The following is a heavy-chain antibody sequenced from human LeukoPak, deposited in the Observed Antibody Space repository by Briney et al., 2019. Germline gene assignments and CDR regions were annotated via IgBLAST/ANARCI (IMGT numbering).Heavy chain of an antibody. CDR2: IYYSGST. D-gene: IGHD3-22*01. CDR3: ARDRRLGYYDSSGYQH. V-gene: IGHV4-59*01. Sequence: SETLSLTCTVSGGSISSYYWSWIRQPPGKGLEWTGYIYYSGSTNYNPSLKSRVTISVDTSKNQFSLKLSSVTAADTAVYYCARDRRLGYYDSSGYQHWGQGTLVTVSS. J-gene: IGHJ4*02. CDR1: GGSISSYY.